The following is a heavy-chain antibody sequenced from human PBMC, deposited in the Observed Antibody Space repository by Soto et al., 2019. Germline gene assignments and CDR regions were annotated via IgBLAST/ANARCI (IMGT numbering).Heavy chain of an antibody. J-gene: IGHJ4*02. V-gene: IGHV4-34*01. D-gene: IGHD4-4*01. Sequence: SETLSLTCAVYGGSFSGYYWTWIRQPPGTGLEWIGEIYHSGSTNYNPSLKSRVTISADTSKNQFFLRLTSVTAADTGVYFCARTLGPQVTGYVDSDYRWTIDQWGQGTLVTVSS. CDR2: IYHSGST. CDR3: ARTLGPQVTGYVDSDYRWTIDQ. CDR1: GGSFSGYY.